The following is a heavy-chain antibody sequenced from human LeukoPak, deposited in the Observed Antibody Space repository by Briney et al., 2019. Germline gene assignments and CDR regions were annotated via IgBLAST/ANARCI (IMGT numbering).Heavy chain of an antibody. J-gene: IGHJ4*02. CDR3: AKDTSRGAAAGF. D-gene: IGHD6-13*01. CDR1: GFTFSSYG. CDR2: IRYDGINK. V-gene: IGHV3-30*02. Sequence: GGSLRLSCAASGFTFSSYGMHWVRQAPGKGLEWVAFIRYDGINKYYADSVKGRFTISRDNSKNTLYLQMNSLRAEDTAVYYCAKDTSRGAAAGFWGQGTLVTVSS.